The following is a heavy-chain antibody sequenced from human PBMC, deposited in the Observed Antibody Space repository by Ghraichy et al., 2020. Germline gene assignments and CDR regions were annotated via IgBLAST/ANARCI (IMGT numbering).Heavy chain of an antibody. D-gene: IGHD2-21*01. CDR1: GFTISDAW. CDR3: TRDSLKVKTGRVIADVVIRQDEYYYYGMNV. J-gene: IGHJ6*02. CDR2: FRTKNDVGTA. Sequence: GGSLRLSCAASGFTISDAWMSWVRQAPGKGLEWLGRFRTKNDVGTADYAAPVKGRFVISRDDSRNTLYLLLNSLKTEDTAVYYCTRDSLKVKTGRVIADVVIRQDEYYYYGMNVWGQGTTLTVSS. V-gene: IGHV3-15*01.